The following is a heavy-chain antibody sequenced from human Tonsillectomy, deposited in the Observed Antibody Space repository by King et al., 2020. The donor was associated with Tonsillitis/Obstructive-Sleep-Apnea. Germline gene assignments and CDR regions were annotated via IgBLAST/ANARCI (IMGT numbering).Heavy chain of an antibody. CDR3: ARESISAAAGYY. J-gene: IGHJ4*02. V-gene: IGHV4-31*03. Sequence: VQLQESGPGLVKPSQTLSLTCTVSGGSISSGTYYWSWIRQHPGKGLEWIGFIYYSGSTYYNPSLKSRLTISVGTSKNQFSLKLSSVTAADTAVYYCARESISAAAGYYWGQRTVVTVSS. D-gene: IGHD6-13*01. CDR1: GGSISSGTYY. CDR2: IYYSGST.